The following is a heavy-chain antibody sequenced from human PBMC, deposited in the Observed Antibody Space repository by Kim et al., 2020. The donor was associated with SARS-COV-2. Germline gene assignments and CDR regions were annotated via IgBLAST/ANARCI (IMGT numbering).Heavy chain of an antibody. V-gene: IGHV1-8*01. D-gene: IGHD3-10*01. Sequence: ASVKVSCKASGYTFTSYDINWVRQATGQGLEWMGWMNPNSGNTGYAQKFQGRVTMTRNTSISTAYMELSSLRSEDTAVYYCARRVLLWFGELGWFDPWGQGTLVTVSS. J-gene: IGHJ5*02. CDR2: MNPNSGNT. CDR3: ARRVLLWFGELGWFDP. CDR1: GYTFTSYD.